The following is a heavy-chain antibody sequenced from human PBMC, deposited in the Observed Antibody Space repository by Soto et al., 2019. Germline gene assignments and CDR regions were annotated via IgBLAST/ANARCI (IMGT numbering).Heavy chain of an antibody. CDR1: GFSHTTYDMG. D-gene: IGHD4-17*01. CDR3: AHAGDYDLLTFDH. Sequence: QITLKESGPTLVRPAQTLTLTCAFSGFSHTTYDMGVAWIRQPPGKALEWLALIYWDDDKRYSPSLKDRLAISKDTSRNQVVLTITNMDPGDTATYFCAHAGDYDLLTFDHWGPGTLVTVSS. CDR2: IYWDDDK. J-gene: IGHJ4*02. V-gene: IGHV2-5*02.